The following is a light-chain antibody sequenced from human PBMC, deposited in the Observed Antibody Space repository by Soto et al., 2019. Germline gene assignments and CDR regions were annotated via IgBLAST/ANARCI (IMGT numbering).Light chain of an antibody. CDR1: QSAGNC. CDR2: YRX. J-gene: IGKJ5*01. Sequence: EIVMTQSPATRPVSPGETASLSCGASQSAGNCLAWYQQKPGRAPRLLIXYRXATGPRLTARSSGSGSGTEFTLTINSLQSQDSAVYYCQQHNKWPITFGQGTRLEIK. CDR3: QQHNKWPIT. V-gene: IGKV3D-15*01.